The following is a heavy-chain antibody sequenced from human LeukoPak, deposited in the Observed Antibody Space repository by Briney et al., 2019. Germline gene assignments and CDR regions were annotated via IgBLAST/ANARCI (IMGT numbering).Heavy chain of an antibody. CDR1: GFTFSDYG. J-gene: IGHJ6*02. V-gene: IGHV3-30*18. Sequence: QPGGSLRLSCAASGFTFSDYGMHWVCQAPGKGLEWVALVSYDENSKFYADSVKGRFTISRDNSKKTLYLQMSSLRAEDTAVYYCAKDLRWGYGDYKIGYYYYYYGMDVWGQGTTVTVSS. D-gene: IGHD4-17*01. CDR3: AKDLRWGYGDYKIGYYYYYYGMDV. CDR2: VSYDENSK.